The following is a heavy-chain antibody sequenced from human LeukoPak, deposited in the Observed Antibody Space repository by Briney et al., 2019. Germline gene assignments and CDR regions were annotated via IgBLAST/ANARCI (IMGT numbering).Heavy chain of an antibody. Sequence: PGGSLRLSCAASGFTFSNSGMSWVRQAPGKGLEWVSAITGSGDNTYYADSVKGRFTISRDNSKNTLYLQMSSLRAEDTAVYYRAKMGGYFDYWGQGTLVTVSS. CDR3: AKMGGYFDY. CDR2: ITGSGDNT. CDR1: GFTFSNSG. D-gene: IGHD3-16*01. V-gene: IGHV3-23*01. J-gene: IGHJ4*02.